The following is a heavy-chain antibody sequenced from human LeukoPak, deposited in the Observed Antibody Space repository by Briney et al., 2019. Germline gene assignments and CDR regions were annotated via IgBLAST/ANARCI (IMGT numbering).Heavy chain of an antibody. CDR1: GFTFSSYW. CDR3: ARVTFLEWLFFDY. D-gene: IGHD3-3*01. J-gene: IGHJ4*02. CDR2: IKEDGSEK. V-gene: IGHV3-7*01. Sequence: PGGSLRPSGAASGFTFSSYWMSWFRQAPGKGLEWAANIKEDGSEKYYVDSVKGRFTISRENAKNSLYLQMNSLRAEDTAVYYCARVTFLEWLFFDYWGQGTLVTVSS.